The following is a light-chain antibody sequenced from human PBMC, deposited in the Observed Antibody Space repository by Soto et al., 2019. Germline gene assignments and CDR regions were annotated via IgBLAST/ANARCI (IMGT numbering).Light chain of an antibody. Sequence: QSALTQPASVSGSPGQSITISCTGTSSDVGGYNYVSWYQQHPGKAPKLMIYEVSNRPSGVSNRFSGSKSGNTASLTISGLQAEDEADYYCSSYTSSSTCGVFGGGTKLTVL. CDR1: SSDVGGYNY. J-gene: IGLJ3*02. CDR3: SSYTSSSTCGV. V-gene: IGLV2-14*01. CDR2: EVS.